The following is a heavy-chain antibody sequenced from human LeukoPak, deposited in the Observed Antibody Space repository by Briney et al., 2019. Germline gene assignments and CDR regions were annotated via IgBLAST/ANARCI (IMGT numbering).Heavy chain of an antibody. J-gene: IGHJ6*03. V-gene: IGHV4-34*01. CDR1: GGSFSGYY. CDR3: ARGQNRRGGGNRYYYYMDV. Sequence: SETLSLTCAVYGGSFSGYYWSWIRQPPGKGLEWIGEINHSGSTNYNPSLKSRVTISVDTSKNQFSLKLSSVTAADTAVYYCARGQNRRGGGNRYYYYMDVWGKGTTVTVSS. D-gene: IGHD2-15*01. CDR2: INHSGST.